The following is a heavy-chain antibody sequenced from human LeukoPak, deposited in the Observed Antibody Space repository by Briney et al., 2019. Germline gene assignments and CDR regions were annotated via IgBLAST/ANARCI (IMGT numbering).Heavy chain of an antibody. CDR3: AGYGGDWYPDS. Sequence: SETLSLTCAVYGGFDIYYWTIVRQPPGKGLEWIGETTFRGKTNYNPSLKGRVTISVDRTTQQFSLKLTSVTVADTAVYYCAGYGGDWYPDSWGQGTLVIVSS. CDR2: TTFRGKT. D-gene: IGHD2-21*02. J-gene: IGHJ4*02. V-gene: IGHV4-34*01. CDR1: GGFDIYY.